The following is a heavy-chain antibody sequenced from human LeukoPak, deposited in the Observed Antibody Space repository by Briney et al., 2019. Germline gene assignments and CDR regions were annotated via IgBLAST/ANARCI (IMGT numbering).Heavy chain of an antibody. CDR1: GFTFSSYA. CDR3: AKSVVVAATRGGFDY. V-gene: IGHV3-23*01. J-gene: IGHJ4*02. CDR2: ISGSGGST. D-gene: IGHD2-15*01. Sequence: GGSLRLSCAASGFTFSSYAMSWVREAPGKGLEWVSAISGSGGSTYYADSVKGWFTISRDNSKNTLYLQMNNLRAEDTAVYYCAKSVVVAATRGGFDYWGQGTLVTVSS.